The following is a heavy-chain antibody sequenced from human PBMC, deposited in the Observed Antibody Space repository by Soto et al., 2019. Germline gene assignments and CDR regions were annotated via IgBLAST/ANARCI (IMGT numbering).Heavy chain of an antibody. V-gene: IGHV1-3*01. Sequence: ASVKVSCKASGYTFTSYAMHWVRQAPGQRLEWMGWINAGNGNTKYSQKFQGRVTITRDTSASTAYMELSSLRSEDTAVYYCARAPSSIVATISNYWGQGTLVTVSS. CDR2: INAGNGNT. CDR3: ARAPSSIVATISNY. D-gene: IGHD5-12*01. CDR1: GYTFTSYA. J-gene: IGHJ4*02.